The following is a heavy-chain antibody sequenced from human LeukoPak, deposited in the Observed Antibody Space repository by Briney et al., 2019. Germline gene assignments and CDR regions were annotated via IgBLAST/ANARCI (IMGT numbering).Heavy chain of an antibody. CDR3: ARVDTAIQDFDY. D-gene: IGHD5-18*01. CDR2: IYYSGST. V-gene: IGHV4-59*01. J-gene: IGHJ4*02. Sequence: SETLSLTCTVSGGSISSYYWSWIRQPPGKGLEWIGYIYYSGSTNYNPSLKSRVTISVDTSKNQFSLKLSSVTAADTAVYHCARVDTAIQDFDYWGQGTLVTVSS. CDR1: GGSISSYY.